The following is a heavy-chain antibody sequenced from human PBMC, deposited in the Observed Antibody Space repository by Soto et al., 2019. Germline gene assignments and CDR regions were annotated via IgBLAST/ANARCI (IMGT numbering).Heavy chain of an antibody. J-gene: IGHJ5*02. V-gene: IGHV1-69*06. D-gene: IGHD3-3*01. CDR1: GGTFSSYA. CDR3: ARPIFLEWFNRFDP. Sequence: VKVSCKASGGTFSSYAISWVRQAPGQGLEWMGGIIPIFGTANYAQKFQGRVTITADKSTSTAYMELSSLRSEDTAVYYCARPIFLEWFNRFDPWGQGTLVTVSS. CDR2: IIPIFGTA.